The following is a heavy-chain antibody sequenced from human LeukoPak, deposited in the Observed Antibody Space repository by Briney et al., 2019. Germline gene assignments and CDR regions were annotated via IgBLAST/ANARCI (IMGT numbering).Heavy chain of an antibody. V-gene: IGHV4-39*01. D-gene: IGHD6-19*01. CDR2: IYYSGST. CDR1: XGSISSSSYY. J-gene: IGHJ4*02. CDR3: ARRGSYSSGWNFDY. Sequence: SETLSLXXTXXXGSISSSSYYWGWIRQPPGKGLEWIGSIYYSGSTYYNPSLKSRVTISVDTSKNQFSLKLSSVTAADTAVYYCARRGSYSSGWNFDYWGQGTLVTVSS.